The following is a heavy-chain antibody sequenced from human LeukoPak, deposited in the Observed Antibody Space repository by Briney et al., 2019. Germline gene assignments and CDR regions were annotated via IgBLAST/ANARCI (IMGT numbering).Heavy chain of an antibody. J-gene: IGHJ6*03. D-gene: IGHD2-15*01. CDR1: GFTFSSYA. CDR3: SKTAGSCSGGSSYYYYYYMDV. Sequence: GGSLRLSCAASGFTFSSYASSWVRRAPGKGLEWVSTISGSGGSTYYADSVKGRFTISRDNSKNTLYLQMNSLRAEDTAVSYYSKTAGSCSGGSSYYYYYYMDVWGKGTTVTVSS. CDR2: ISGSGGST. V-gene: IGHV3-23*01.